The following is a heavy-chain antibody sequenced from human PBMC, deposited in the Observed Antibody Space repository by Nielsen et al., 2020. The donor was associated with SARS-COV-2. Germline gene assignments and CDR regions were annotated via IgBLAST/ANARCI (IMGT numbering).Heavy chain of an antibody. V-gene: IGHV3-30-3*01. CDR2: ISYDGSNK. D-gene: IGHD3-10*01. Sequence: GGSLRLSCAASGFTFSSYAMHWVRQAPGKGLEWVAVISYDGSNKYYADSVKGRFTISRDNSKNTLYLQMNSLRAEDMAVYYCARGVLWFGELLFSKADYWGQGTLVTVSS. J-gene: IGHJ4*02. CDR1: GFTFSSYA. CDR3: ARGVLWFGELLFSKADY.